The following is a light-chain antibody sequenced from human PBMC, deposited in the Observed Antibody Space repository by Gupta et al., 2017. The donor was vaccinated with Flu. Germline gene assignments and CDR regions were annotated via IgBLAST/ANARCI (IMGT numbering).Light chain of an antibody. V-gene: IGLV1-44*01. CDR2: ANN. CDR3: ERWNDKINGLV. Sequence: VSLTCSGGSSSIGSATVDWYQQVPGMAPRLLICANNQRPAGVPGRFSGSKSGNSASLTISGLQAEEEGDYYCERWNDKINGLVFGGGTKLTVL. J-gene: IGLJ2*01. CDR1: SSSIGSAT.